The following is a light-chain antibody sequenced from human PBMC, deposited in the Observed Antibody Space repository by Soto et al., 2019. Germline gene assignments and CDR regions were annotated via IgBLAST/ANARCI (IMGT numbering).Light chain of an antibody. CDR2: GAS. Sequence: ENVLTQSPGPLSLPPGATATLSCRATQSVAGNYLAWYQQRPGQPPRLLIYGASTRATGIPDRFSGSGSGADCTLIITRLEPEDSAVDFFQQYGRSRTFGQGTKVEIK. J-gene: IGKJ1*01. CDR3: QQYGRSRT. V-gene: IGKV3-20*01. CDR1: QSVAGNY.